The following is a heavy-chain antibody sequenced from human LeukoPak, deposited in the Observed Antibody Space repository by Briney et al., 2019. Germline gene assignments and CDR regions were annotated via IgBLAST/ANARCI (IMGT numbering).Heavy chain of an antibody. J-gene: IGHJ4*02. CDR1: GFTFSSYA. CDR2: ISGSGGST. CDR3: AKMILTTVIYYFDY. V-gene: IGHV3-23*01. Sequence: GGSLGLSCAASGFTFSSYAMSWVRQAPGKGLEWVSTISGSGGSTYYADSVKGRFTISRDNSKNTLYLQMNSLRAEDTAVYYCAKMILTTVIYYFDYWGQGTLVTVSS. D-gene: IGHD4-17*01.